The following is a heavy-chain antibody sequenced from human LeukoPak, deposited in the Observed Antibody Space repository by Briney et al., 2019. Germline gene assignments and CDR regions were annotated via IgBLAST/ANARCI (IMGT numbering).Heavy chain of an antibody. J-gene: IGHJ4*02. D-gene: IGHD3-22*01. V-gene: IGHV3-53*05. CDR3: ASEVFLPYDSSGYYGY. CDR2: IYSGGST. Sequence: GSLRLSCAASGFTVSSNYMSWVRQAPGKGLEWVSVIYSGGSTYYADSVKGRFTISRDNSKNTLYLQMNSLRAEDTAVYYCASEVFLPYDSSGYYGYWGQGTLVTVSS. CDR1: GFTVSSNY.